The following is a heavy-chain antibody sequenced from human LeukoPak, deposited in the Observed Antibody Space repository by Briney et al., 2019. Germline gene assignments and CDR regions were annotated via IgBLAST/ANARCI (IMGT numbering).Heavy chain of an antibody. Sequence: PGRSLRLSCAASGFTFSSYGMHWVRQAPGKGLEWVAVIRYDGSNKYYADSVKGRFTISRDNSKNTLYLQMNSLRAEDTAVYYCATPYGFYNWFDPWGQGTLVTVSS. D-gene: IGHD3-16*01. CDR2: IRYDGSNK. J-gene: IGHJ5*02. CDR3: ATPYGFYNWFDP. V-gene: IGHV3-33*01. CDR1: GFTFSSYG.